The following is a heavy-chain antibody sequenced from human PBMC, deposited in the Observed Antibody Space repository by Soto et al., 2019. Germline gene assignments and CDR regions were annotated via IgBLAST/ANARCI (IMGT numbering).Heavy chain of an antibody. J-gene: IGHJ5*02. Sequence: SETLSLTCDVSSYSGAAGQYWVCIRQPPGKGLEWLCCFHESGPTYYRPSLKSRLAISVDMSKNQVSLSLTSVTAADTARYYCINIWGLYRADAWGVGIMVTVSX. D-gene: IGHD3-16*02. CDR2: FHESGPT. CDR1: SYSGAAGQY. V-gene: IGHV4-38-2*01. CDR3: INIWGLYRADA.